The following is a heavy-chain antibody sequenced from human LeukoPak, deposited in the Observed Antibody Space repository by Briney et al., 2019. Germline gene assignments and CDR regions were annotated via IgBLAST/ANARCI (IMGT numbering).Heavy chain of an antibody. CDR3: AKDAGGSGYVDY. D-gene: IGHD2-15*01. V-gene: IGHV3-23*01. J-gene: IGHJ4*02. CDR2: ISGSGGST. Sequence: PGGSLRLSCAASGFTFSSYAMSWVRQAPGKGLEWVSAISGSGGSTYYADSVKGRFTISRENSKKTLYLQMNSLRAEDPAVYYCAKDAGGSGYVDYWGQGTLVTVSS. CDR1: GFTFSSYA.